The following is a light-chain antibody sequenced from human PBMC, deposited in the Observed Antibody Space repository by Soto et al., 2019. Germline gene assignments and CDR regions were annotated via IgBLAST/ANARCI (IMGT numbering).Light chain of an antibody. V-gene: IGLV1-47*01. Sequence: QSVLTQPPSASGTPGQRVTISCSGSSSNIGSNYVYWYQQLPGTAPKLLIYRNNQRPSGVPDRFSGSKSGTSASLAISGLRSEDKADYYCAAWDDSMSGYVFGNGTKVTVL. CDR1: SSNIGSNY. CDR2: RNN. CDR3: AAWDDSMSGYV. J-gene: IGLJ1*01.